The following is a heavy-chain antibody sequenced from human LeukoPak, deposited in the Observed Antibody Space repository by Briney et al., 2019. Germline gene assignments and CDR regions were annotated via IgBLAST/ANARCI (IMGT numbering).Heavy chain of an antibody. D-gene: IGHD5-12*01. CDR3: AREISGYQQSDY. Sequence: PGGSLRLSCAASGFTFSSNSMNWIRQAPGKGLEWVSSITSSGRYKYYADSVKGRFTISRDNAKNSLYLQMNSLRVEDTAVYYCAREISGYQQSDYWGQGTLVTVSS. CDR1: GFTFSSNS. V-gene: IGHV3-21*01. J-gene: IGHJ4*02. CDR2: ITSSGRYK.